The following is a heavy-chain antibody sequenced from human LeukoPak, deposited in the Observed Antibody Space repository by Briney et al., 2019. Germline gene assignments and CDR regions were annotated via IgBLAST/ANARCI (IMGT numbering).Heavy chain of an antibody. D-gene: IGHD4-11*01. CDR2: ISNDGRST. CDR1: TFTYNSLW. Sequence: GGSQTLSCTASTFTYNSLWKHWPRQATGKARVCLSRISNDGRSTSYADSVKGRFTISRDNAKNTLYLQMNSLRAEDTAVYYCAREDSTTVTFYFDYWGLGTMVAVSS. V-gene: IGHV3-74*01. J-gene: IGHJ4*02. CDR3: AREDSTTVTFYFDY.